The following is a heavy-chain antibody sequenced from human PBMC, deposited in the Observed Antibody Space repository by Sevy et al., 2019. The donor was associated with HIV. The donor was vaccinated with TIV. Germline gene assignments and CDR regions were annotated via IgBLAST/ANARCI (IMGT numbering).Heavy chain of an antibody. D-gene: IGHD4-4*01. V-gene: IGHV1-69*13. CDR2: IIPIFGTA. CDR3: ARDLTTVDYYYGMDV. J-gene: IGHJ6*02. Sequence: ASVKVSCKASGGTFSSYAISWVRQAPGQGLEWMGGIIPIFGTANYAQKFQGRVTITADESTSTAYMELSSLRSEDTAVYYCARDLTTVDYYYGMDVWGQGTTVTVSS. CDR1: GGTFSSYA.